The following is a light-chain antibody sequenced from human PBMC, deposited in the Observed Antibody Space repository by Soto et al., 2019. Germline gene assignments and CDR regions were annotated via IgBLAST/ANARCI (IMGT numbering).Light chain of an antibody. J-gene: IGLJ1*01. Sequence: QSALTQPASVSGSPGQSITISCSGSGSDIGTYNFVSWYQHHPGRAPKLMIYEVSNRPSGVSNRFSGSKSGNTASLTISGLQAEDEADYYCSSYTSSSTLDVFGTGTKLTVL. V-gene: IGLV2-14*01. CDR3: SSYTSSSTLDV. CDR2: EVS. CDR1: GSDIGTYNF.